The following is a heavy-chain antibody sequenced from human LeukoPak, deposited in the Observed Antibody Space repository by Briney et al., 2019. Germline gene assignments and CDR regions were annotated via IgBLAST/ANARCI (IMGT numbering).Heavy chain of an antibody. D-gene: IGHD3-22*01. J-gene: IGHJ3*02. Sequence: ASVKVSCKASGGTFSSYAISWVRQAPGKGLEWMGGFDPENGETIYAQKFQGRVTMTEDTSTDTAYMELSSLRSEDTAVYYCATGRTYYDLLNAFDIWGQGTMVTVPS. CDR1: GGTFSSYA. V-gene: IGHV1-24*01. CDR3: ATGRTYYDLLNAFDI. CDR2: FDPENGET.